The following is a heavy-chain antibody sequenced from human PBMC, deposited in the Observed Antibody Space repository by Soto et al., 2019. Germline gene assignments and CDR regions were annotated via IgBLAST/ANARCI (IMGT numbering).Heavy chain of an antibody. CDR2: IYTGGNT. CDR3: ARDYYYGSGNYYRADYYHYGMDV. V-gene: IGHV3-53*01. CDR1: GFTVTSYY. J-gene: IGHJ6*02. D-gene: IGHD3-10*01. Sequence: GGSLRLSCAASGFTVTSYYMSWVRQAPGKGLEWVSLIYTGGNTNYADSAKGRFTISRDNSKNTPYLQMNSLRAEDTAVYYCARDYYYGSGNYYRADYYHYGMDVWGQGTTVTVSS.